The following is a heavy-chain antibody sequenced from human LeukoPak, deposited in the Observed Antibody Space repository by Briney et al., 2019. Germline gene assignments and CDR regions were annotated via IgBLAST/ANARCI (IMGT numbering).Heavy chain of an antibody. CDR1: GYTFTSNY. CDR2: ISPSGGST. Sequence: ASVKVSCKAFGYTFTSNYMHWVRQAPGQGPEWMGVISPSGGSTTYAQKLQGRVTMTTDTSTSTAYMELRSLRSDDTAVYYCARAVLDIAAAGTAFPFDYWGQGTLVTVSS. CDR3: ARAVLDIAAAGTAFPFDY. J-gene: IGHJ4*02. V-gene: IGHV1-46*01. D-gene: IGHD6-13*01.